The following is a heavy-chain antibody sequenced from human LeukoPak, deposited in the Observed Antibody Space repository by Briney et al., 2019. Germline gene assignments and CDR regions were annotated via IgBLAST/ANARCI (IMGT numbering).Heavy chain of an antibody. Sequence: PPETLSQTCTVSGGSISSYYWSWIRQPAGKGLEWIGRIYTSGSTNYNPSLKSRVTMSVDTSKNQFSLKLSSVTAADTAVYYCARYFQYYYDSSGYSDAFDIWGQGTMVTVSS. CDR2: IYTSGST. CDR1: GGSISSYY. V-gene: IGHV4-4*07. D-gene: IGHD3-22*01. J-gene: IGHJ3*02. CDR3: ARYFQYYYDSSGYSDAFDI.